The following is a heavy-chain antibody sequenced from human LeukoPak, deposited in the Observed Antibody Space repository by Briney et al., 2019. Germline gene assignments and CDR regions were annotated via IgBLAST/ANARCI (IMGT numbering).Heavy chain of an antibody. CDR3: ARGSNIQISN. CDR2: INHSGST. Sequence: PSETLSLTCTVSGGSISSYYWSWIRQPPGKGLEWIGEINHSGSTNYNPSLKSRVTISVDTSKNQFSPKLSSVTAADTAVYYCARGSNIQISNWGQGTLVTVSS. V-gene: IGHV4-34*01. CDR1: GGSISSYY. J-gene: IGHJ4*02.